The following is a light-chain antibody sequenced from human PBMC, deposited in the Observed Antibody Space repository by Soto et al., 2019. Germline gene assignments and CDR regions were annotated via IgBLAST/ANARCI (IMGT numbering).Light chain of an antibody. CDR3: QQYGDSPLT. CDR2: GAS. CDR1: QSVSSSN. Sequence: EIVLTQSPGTLSLSPGEIATLSCRASQSVSSSNLAWYQQIPGQAPRLLIYGASSRATGIPDRFSGSGSGTDFALTISRLEPEDFGVYYCQQYGDSPLTSGPGTKVDI. V-gene: IGKV3-20*01. J-gene: IGKJ3*01.